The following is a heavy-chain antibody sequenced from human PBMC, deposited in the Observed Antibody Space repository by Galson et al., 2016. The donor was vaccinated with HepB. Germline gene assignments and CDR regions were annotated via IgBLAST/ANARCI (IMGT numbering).Heavy chain of an antibody. CDR3: ARDNSAAGFLYYYYYGMDV. D-gene: IGHD6-13*01. CDR1: GYTFTTYA. V-gene: IGHV1-3*01. CDR2: INSGNGNT. Sequence: SVKVSCKASGYTFTTYAMHWVRQAPGHRLEWMGWINSGNGNTKYSQKFQGRVTITRDTSASTAYMELSSLRSEDTAVYYCARDNSAAGFLYYYYYGMDVWGQGTTVTVSS. J-gene: IGHJ6*02.